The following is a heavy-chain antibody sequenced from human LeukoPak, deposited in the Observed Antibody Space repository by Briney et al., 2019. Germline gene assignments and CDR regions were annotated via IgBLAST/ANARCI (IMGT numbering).Heavy chain of an antibody. CDR2: IIPILGIA. CDR1: GGTFSSYA. CDR3: ARDSISGYELLDY. J-gene: IGHJ4*02. V-gene: IGHV1-69*04. Sequence: ASVKVSCKASGGTFSSYAISWVRQAPGQGLEWMGRIIPILGIANYAQKFQGRVTITADKSTSTAYMELSSLRSEDTAVYYCARDSISGYELLDYWGQGTLVTVSS. D-gene: IGHD5-12*01.